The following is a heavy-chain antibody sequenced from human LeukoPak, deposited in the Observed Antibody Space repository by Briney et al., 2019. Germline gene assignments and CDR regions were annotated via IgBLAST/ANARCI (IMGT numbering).Heavy chain of an antibody. D-gene: IGHD6-13*01. Sequence: GRSLRLSCAASGFTFDGYAMHWVRHAPGKGLEWASGISWNSGSIGYADSVKGRFTISRDNAKNSLYLQMNSLRAEDTALYYCAKDLSSSWYYFDYWGQGSLVTVSS. V-gene: IGHV3-9*01. CDR2: ISWNSGSI. CDR1: GFTFDGYA. CDR3: AKDLSSSWYYFDY. J-gene: IGHJ4*02.